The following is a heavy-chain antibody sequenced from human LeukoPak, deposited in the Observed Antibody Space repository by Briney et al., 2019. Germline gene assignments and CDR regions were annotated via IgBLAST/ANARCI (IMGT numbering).Heavy chain of an antibody. D-gene: IGHD2-2*01. V-gene: IGHV3-7*01. CDR3: ARVRWPAANY. CDR2: IKQDGSGK. J-gene: IGHJ4*02. Sequence: GGSLRLSCAGTGFTFSTYWMSWVRQAPGKGLEWVANIKQDGSGKYYVDSVRGRFTISRDNAKNSVYLQMNSLRAEDTAVYYCARVRWPAANYWGQGTLVTVSS. CDR1: GFTFSTYW.